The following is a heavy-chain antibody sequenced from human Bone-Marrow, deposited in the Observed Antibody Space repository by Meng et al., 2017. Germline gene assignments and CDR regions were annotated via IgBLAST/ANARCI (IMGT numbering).Heavy chain of an antibody. J-gene: IGHJ4*02. CDR1: GYTFTTYA. D-gene: IGHD1-26*01. V-gene: IGHV1-3*01. Sequence: QVQLVQSGAEVKKPGASVKVSCKASGYTFTTYALHWVRPAPGQRLEWMGWINAGSGNTKYSQNFQGRVTITRDTSASTAYMELSSLRSEDTAVYYCARVEVGITSGDYWGQGTLVTVSS. CDR3: ARVEVGITSGDY. CDR2: INAGSGNT.